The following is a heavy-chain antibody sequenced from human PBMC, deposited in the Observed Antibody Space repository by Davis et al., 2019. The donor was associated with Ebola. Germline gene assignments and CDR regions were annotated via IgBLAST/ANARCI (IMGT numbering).Heavy chain of an antibody. Sequence: SVKVSCKASGYTFTSYAMHWVRQAPGQRLEWMGRIIPILGIANYAQKFQGRVTITADKSTSTAYMELSSLRSEDTAVYYCARLGDGYNSDYWGQGTLVTVSS. CDR3: ARLGDGYNSDY. J-gene: IGHJ4*02. CDR2: IIPILGIA. CDR1: GYTFTSYA. V-gene: IGHV1-69*04. D-gene: IGHD5-24*01.